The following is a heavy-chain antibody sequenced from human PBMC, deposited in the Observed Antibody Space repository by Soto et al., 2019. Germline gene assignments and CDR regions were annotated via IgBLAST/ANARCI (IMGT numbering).Heavy chain of an antibody. CDR3: ARENSPYSSGWYRRHYYYGMDV. J-gene: IGHJ6*02. D-gene: IGHD6-19*01. CDR2: ISAYNGNT. CDR1: GYTFTSYG. V-gene: IGHV1-18*04. Sequence: GASVKVSCKASGYTFTSYGISWVRQAPGQGLEWMGWISAYNGNTNYAQKLQGRVTMTTDTSTSTAYMELRSLRSDDTAVYYCARENSPYSSGWYRRHYYYGMDVRGQGTTVTVSS.